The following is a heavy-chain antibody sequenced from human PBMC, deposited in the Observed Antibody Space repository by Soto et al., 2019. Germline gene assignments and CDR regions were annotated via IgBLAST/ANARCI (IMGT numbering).Heavy chain of an antibody. V-gene: IGHV4-59*08. CDR3: ARISSIAVAATLPRYFDY. CDR1: GGSISSYY. CDR2: IYYSGST. Sequence: SETLSLTCTVSGGSISSYYWSWIRQPPGKGLEWIGYIYYSGSTNYNPSLKSRVTISVDTSEKQFSLKVSSVTAADTAVYYCARISSIAVAATLPRYFDYWGQGTLVTVSS. D-gene: IGHD6-19*01. J-gene: IGHJ4*02.